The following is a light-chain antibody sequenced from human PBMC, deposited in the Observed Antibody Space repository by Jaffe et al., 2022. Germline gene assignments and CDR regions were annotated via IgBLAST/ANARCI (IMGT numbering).Light chain of an antibody. J-gene: IGKJ1*01. Sequence: IVLTQSPGMLSLSPGERATLSCRATQNVGSNYLAWYQQKPGQAPRLLIYGAFRRATDIPDRFSGSGSGTDFTLTISGLEPEDFAVYYCQQYGGGMGSFGQGTKVEIK. CDR2: GAF. CDR3: QQYGGGMGS. CDR1: QNVGSNY. V-gene: IGKV3-20*01.